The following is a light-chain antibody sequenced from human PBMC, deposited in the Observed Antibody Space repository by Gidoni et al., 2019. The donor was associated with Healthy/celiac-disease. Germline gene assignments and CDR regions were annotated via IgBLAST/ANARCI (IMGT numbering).Light chain of an antibody. CDR1: QSVISSY. CDR2: GAS. Sequence: EIVFTQSPGTLSLSPGERPTLSCRASQSVISSYLAWYQQKPGQAPRLIIYGASSRATGIPDRFSGSGSGTDFTLTISRLEPEDFAVYYCQQYGSSPPCTFGQGTKVEIK. J-gene: IGKJ1*01. V-gene: IGKV3-20*01. CDR3: QQYGSSPPCT.